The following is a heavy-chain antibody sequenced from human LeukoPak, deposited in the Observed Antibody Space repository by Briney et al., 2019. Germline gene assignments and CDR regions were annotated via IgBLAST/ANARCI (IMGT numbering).Heavy chain of an antibody. J-gene: IGHJ6*03. V-gene: IGHV3-30*18. D-gene: IGHD1-26*01. CDR2: ISYDGSNK. CDR1: GFTFSSYG. Sequence: PGGSLRLSCAASGFTFSSYGMHWVRQAPGKGLEWVAVISYDGSNKYYADSVKGRFTISRDNSKNTLYLQMNSLRAEDTAVYYCAKVGATFFYYYYMDVWGKGTTVTVSS. CDR3: AKVGATFFYYYYMDV.